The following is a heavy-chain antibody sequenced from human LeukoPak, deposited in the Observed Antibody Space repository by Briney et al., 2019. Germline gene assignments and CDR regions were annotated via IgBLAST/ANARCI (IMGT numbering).Heavy chain of an antibody. V-gene: IGHV1-18*01. D-gene: IGHD2-21*02. Sequence: ASVNVSCKASGYTFTSYGISWVRQAPGQGLEWMGWISAYNGNTNYAQKLQGRVTMTTDTSTSTAYMELRSLRSDDTAVYYCARDFSNVVVTAILEYNWFDPWGQGTLVTVSS. CDR3: ARDFSNVVVTAILEYNWFDP. J-gene: IGHJ5*02. CDR2: ISAYNGNT. CDR1: GYTFTSYG.